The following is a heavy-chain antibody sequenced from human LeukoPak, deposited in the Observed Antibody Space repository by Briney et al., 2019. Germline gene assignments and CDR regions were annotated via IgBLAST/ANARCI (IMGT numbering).Heavy chain of an antibody. CDR3: AKGVAGVPGYFDY. D-gene: IGHD6-19*01. CDR2: ISSSGSTI. Sequence: GGSLRLSCAASGFTFSSYEMNWDRQAPGKGLEWVSYISSSGSTIYYADSVKGRFTISRDNSKNTLYLQMNSLRAEDTAVYYCAKGVAGVPGYFDYWGQGTLVTVSS. CDR1: GFTFSSYE. J-gene: IGHJ4*02. V-gene: IGHV3-48*03.